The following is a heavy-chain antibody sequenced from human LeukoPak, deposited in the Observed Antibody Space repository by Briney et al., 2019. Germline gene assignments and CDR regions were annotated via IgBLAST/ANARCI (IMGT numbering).Heavy chain of an antibody. CDR2: INPSGDST. D-gene: IGHD3-3*01. J-gene: IGHJ5*02. CDR1: GYSFTSYY. Sequence: ASVKVSCKASGYSFTSYYMHWVRQAPGQGLEWMGIINPSGDSTSYAQRFQGRVTMTRDMSTSTDYMELSSLRSDDTAVYYCARVRSKAFWSGYYRNNWFDPWGQGTLVTVSS. V-gene: IGHV1-46*01. CDR3: ARVRSKAFWSGYYRNNWFDP.